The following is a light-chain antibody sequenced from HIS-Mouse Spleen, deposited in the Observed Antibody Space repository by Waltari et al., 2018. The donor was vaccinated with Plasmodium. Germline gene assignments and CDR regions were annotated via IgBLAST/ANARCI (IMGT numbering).Light chain of an antibody. CDR2: EDS. CDR1: ALPKKY. Sequence: SYELTQPPSVSVSPGQTARITCSGDALPKKYAYWYQQKSGRAPVLVIYEDSKRPSGIPGRFAGSSSGTMATLTISGAQVDDEADYYCYSTDSSGNHRVFGGGTKLTVL. CDR3: YSTDSSGNHRV. J-gene: IGLJ3*02. V-gene: IGLV3-10*01.